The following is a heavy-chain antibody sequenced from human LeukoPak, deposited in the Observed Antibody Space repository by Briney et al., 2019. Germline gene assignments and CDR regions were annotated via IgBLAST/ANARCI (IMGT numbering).Heavy chain of an antibody. V-gene: IGHV3-53*01. CDR3: AKGGYSPSYGAFDY. CDR2: IYSDGRT. J-gene: IGHJ4*02. CDR1: GVTVSSNY. Sequence: QSGGSLRLSCAASGVTVSSNYISWVRQAPGKGLEWVSVIYSDGRTYYADSVKGRFTISRDNSKNTLYLQMNSLRAEDTAVYYCAKGGYSPSYGAFDYWGQGTLVTVSS. D-gene: IGHD6-13*01.